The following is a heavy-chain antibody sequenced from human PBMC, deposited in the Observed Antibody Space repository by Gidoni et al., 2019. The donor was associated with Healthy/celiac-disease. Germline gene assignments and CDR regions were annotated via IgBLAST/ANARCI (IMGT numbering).Heavy chain of an antibody. CDR1: GRPIRSSSYY. J-gene: IGHJ4*02. CDR3: ARQLVGATTDFDY. V-gene: IGHV4-39*01. Sequence: QLQLQASGPGLVKPSATPSLTCTVSGRPIRSSSYYWGWIRQPPGQGLEWIGSIDYSGRTYSNPSLKSRVTISVDTSKNQFSLKLSSVTAADTAVYYCARQLVGATTDFDYWGQGTLVTVSS. CDR2: IDYSGRT. D-gene: IGHD1-26*01.